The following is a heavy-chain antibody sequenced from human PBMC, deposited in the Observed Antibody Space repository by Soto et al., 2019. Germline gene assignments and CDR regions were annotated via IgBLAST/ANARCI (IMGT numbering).Heavy chain of an antibody. V-gene: IGHV3-74*01. D-gene: IGHD1-26*01. J-gene: IGHJ4*02. CDR3: ARAGLLASGDY. Sequence: GGSLRLSCAASGFTFSSSWMYWFRQAPGKGLVWVSGISGDGGTTTHADSVKGRFTISRDNAKNTLYLQMNSLRVEDTAVYYCARAGLLASGDYWGQGILVTVSS. CDR1: GFTFSSSW. CDR2: ISGDGGTT.